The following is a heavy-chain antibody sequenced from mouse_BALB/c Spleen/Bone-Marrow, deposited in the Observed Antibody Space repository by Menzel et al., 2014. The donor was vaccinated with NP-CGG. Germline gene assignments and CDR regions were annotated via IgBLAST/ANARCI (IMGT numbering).Heavy chain of an antibody. CDR1: GYAFSSYW. J-gene: IGHJ2*01. V-gene: IGHV1-80*01. CDR2: IYPGDSDT. Sequence: VQRVESGAELVRPGSSVRISCKASGYAFSSYWMNWVKQRPGQGLEWIGQIYPGDSDTDYNGKFKGKATLTADKSSNTAYMQLTSLTSEDSAVYFCARGGISVDYWGQGTTLTVSS. CDR3: ARGGISVDY.